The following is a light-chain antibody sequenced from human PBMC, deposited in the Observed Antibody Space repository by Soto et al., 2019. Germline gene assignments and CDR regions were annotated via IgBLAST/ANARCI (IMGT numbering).Light chain of an antibody. Sequence: QSALTQPRSVSGSPGQSVTISCTGTSSDVGGYNSISWYQQHPGKAPKLMIYDVNKRPSGVPDRFSGSKSGNTASLTISGLQAEDEADYYCCSYADRYTLVVFGGGTKVTVL. J-gene: IGLJ2*01. CDR1: SSDVGGYNS. CDR2: DVN. V-gene: IGLV2-11*01. CDR3: CSYADRYTLVV.